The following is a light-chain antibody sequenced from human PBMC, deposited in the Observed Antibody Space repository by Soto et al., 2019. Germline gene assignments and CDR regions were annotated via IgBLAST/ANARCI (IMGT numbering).Light chain of an antibody. J-gene: IGLJ1*01. CDR3: CSYAGSSTPYV. CDR1: SSDFGSYNL. Sequence: QSVLTQPASVSGSPGQSITISCTGTSSDFGSYNLVSWYQQHPGKAPKLMIYEVSKRPSGVSNRFSGSKSGNTASLTISGLQAEDEADYYCCSYAGSSTPYVFGTGTKVTAL. CDR2: EVS. V-gene: IGLV2-23*02.